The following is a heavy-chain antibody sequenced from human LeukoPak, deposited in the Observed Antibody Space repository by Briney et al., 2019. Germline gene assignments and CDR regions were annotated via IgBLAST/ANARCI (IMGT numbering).Heavy chain of an antibody. CDR3: ARLTGYSSSWYGYYYYYGMDV. CDR1: GGSISSYY. J-gene: IGHJ6*02. Sequence: SETLSLTCTVSGGSISSYYWSWIRQPPGKGLEWIGYIYYSGSTNYNPSLKSRVTISVDTSKNQFSLKLSSVTAADTAVYYCARLTGYSSSWYGYYYYYGMDVWGQGTTVTVSS. V-gene: IGHV4-59*08. CDR2: IYYSGST. D-gene: IGHD6-13*01.